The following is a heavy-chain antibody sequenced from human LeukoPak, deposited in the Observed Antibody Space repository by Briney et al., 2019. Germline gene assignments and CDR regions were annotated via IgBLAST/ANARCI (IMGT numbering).Heavy chain of an antibody. J-gene: IGHJ5*02. Sequence: PSETLSLTCTVSGYSISSGYYWGWIRQPPGKGLEWIGSIYYSGSTYYNPSLKSRVTISVDTSMNQFSLKLSSVTAADTAVYYCARAQDIVVVPAAMMDWFDPWGQGTLVTVSS. D-gene: IGHD2-2*01. CDR1: GYSISSGYY. CDR2: IYYSGST. V-gene: IGHV4-38-2*02. CDR3: ARAQDIVVVPAAMMDWFDP.